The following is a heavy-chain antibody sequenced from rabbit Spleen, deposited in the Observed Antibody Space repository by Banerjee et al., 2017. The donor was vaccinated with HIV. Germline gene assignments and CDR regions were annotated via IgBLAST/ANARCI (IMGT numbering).Heavy chain of an antibody. J-gene: IGHJ4*01. D-gene: IGHD1-1*01. CDR2: IDAGSSGFT. Sequence: QEQLVESGGGLVQPEGSLTLTCIASGVSFSGDSYICWVRQAPGRGLEWIACIDAGSSGFTYFANWAKGRFTLSKTSSTTVTLQMTSLTAADTATYFCARDTSGADDYFNFWCQGTLVTVS. V-gene: IGHV1S45*01. CDR3: ARDTSGADDYFNF. CDR1: GVSFSGDSY.